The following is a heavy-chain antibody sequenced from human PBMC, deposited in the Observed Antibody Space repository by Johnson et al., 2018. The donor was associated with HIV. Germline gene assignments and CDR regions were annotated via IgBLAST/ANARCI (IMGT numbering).Heavy chain of an antibody. D-gene: IGHD5-18*01. CDR3: ARDSWIQLWLGEAFGI. V-gene: IGHV3-20*04. J-gene: IGHJ3*02. CDR2: INWNGGRI. CDR1: GFIFADYG. Sequence: VQLVESGGGVLRPGGSLRLSCEGFGFIFADYGLSWVRQAPGRGLEWVSGINWNGGRIGYADSGKGRCTISRDNAKNSLYLQMNSLRAEDTAVYYCARDSWIQLWLGEAFGIWGQGTMVTVSS.